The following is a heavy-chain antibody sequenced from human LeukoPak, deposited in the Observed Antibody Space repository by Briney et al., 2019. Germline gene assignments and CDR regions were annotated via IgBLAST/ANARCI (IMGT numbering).Heavy chain of an antibody. CDR2: ISYDGSNK. CDR1: GFTFSSYA. CDR3: ARAKSHYYYYYGMDV. V-gene: IGHV3-30-3*01. Sequence: PGGSLRLSCAASGFTFSSYAMSWVRQAPGKGLEWVAVISYDGSNKYYADSVKGRFTISRDNSKNTLYLQMNSLRAEDTAVYYCARAKSHYYYYYGMDVWGQGTTVTVSS. J-gene: IGHJ6*02.